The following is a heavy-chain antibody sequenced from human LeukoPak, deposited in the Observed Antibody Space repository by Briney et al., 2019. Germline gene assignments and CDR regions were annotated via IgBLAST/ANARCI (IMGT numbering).Heavy chain of an antibody. Sequence: GASVKVSCKASGYTFTSYGISWVRQAPGQGLEWMGWISAYNGNTNYAQKLQGRVTMTTDTSTSTAYMELRSLRSDDTAVYYCARENEGMVRGVIHDYWGQGTLVTVSS. CDR3: ARENEGMVRGVIHDY. D-gene: IGHD3-10*01. J-gene: IGHJ4*02. CDR1: GYTFTSYG. CDR2: ISAYNGNT. V-gene: IGHV1-18*01.